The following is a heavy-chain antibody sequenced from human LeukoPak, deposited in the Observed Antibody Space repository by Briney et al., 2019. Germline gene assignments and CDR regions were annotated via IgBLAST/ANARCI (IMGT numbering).Heavy chain of an antibody. CDR1: GFTFSSYG. CDR3: ARDLNRRGGYFDY. V-gene: IGHV3-66*01. Sequence: GGSLRLSCAASGFTFSSYGMSWVRQAPGKGLEWVSVIYSGGSTYYADSVKGRFTISRDNSKNTLYLQMNSLRAEDTAVYYCARDLNRRGGYFDYWGQGTLVTVSS. CDR2: IYSGGST. J-gene: IGHJ4*02.